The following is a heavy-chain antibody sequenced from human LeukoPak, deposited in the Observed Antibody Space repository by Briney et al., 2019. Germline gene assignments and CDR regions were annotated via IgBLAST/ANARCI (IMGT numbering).Heavy chain of an antibody. CDR1: DGSISSYY. CDR3: ARQHSSGWYVFDY. Sequence: KPSETLSLTCTVSDGSISSYYWNWIRQPPGKGLEWIGYIYYSGSTNYNPSLKSRVTISVDTSKNQFSLKLSSVTAADTAVYYCARQHSSGWYVFDYWGQGTLVTVSS. V-gene: IGHV4-59*08. D-gene: IGHD6-19*01. J-gene: IGHJ4*02. CDR2: IYYSGST.